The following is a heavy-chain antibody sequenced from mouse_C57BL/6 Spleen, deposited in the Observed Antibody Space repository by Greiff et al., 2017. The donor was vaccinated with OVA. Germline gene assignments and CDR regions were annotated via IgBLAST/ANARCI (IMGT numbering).Heavy chain of an antibody. CDR3: ARSEWVDYGYYYAMDY. V-gene: IGHV1-52*01. D-gene: IGHD2-4*01. CDR1: GYTFTSYW. J-gene: IGHJ4*01. Sequence: VQLQQPGAELVRPGSSVKLSCKASGYTFTSYWMHWVKQRPIQGLEWIGNIDPSDSETHYNQKFKDKATLTVDKSSSTAYMQLSSLTSEDSAVYYCARSEWVDYGYYYAMDYWGQGTSVTVSA. CDR2: IDPSDSET.